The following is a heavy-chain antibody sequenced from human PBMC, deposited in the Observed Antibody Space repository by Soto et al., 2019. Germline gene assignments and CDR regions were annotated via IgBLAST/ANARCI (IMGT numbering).Heavy chain of an antibody. CDR1: GFTFSSYA. J-gene: IGHJ4*02. CDR2: ISYDGSNK. Sequence: QVQLVESGGGVVQPGRSLRLSCAASGFTFSSYAMHWVRQAPGKGLEWVAVISYDGSNKYYADSVKGRFTISRDNSKNTLYLQMNSLRAEDTAVYYCARDRFRTLDYWGQGTLVTVSS. V-gene: IGHV3-30-3*01. D-gene: IGHD2-2*01. CDR3: ARDRFRTLDY.